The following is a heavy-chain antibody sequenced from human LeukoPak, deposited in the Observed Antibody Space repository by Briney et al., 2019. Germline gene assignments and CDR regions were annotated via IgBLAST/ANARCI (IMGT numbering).Heavy chain of an antibody. J-gene: IGHJ6*03. V-gene: IGHV4-34*01. CDR2: INHSGST. Sequence: SETLSLTCAVYGGSFSGYYWSWIRQPPGKGLEWIGEINHSGSTNYNPSLKSRVTISVDTSKNQFSLKLSSVTAADTAVYYCARLKYYDFWSGTKYYYYYMDVWGKGTTVTVSS. D-gene: IGHD3-3*01. CDR1: GGSFSGYY. CDR3: ARLKYYDFWSGTKYYYYYMDV.